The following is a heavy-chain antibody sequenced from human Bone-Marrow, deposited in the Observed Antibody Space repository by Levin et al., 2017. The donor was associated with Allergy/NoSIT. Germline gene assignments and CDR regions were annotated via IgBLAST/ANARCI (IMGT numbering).Heavy chain of an antibody. D-gene: IGHD6-19*01. CDR3: ARGSQWLVRDFDY. J-gene: IGHJ4*02. Sequence: PAGGSLRLSCAGSGFTVSSSYMSWVRQAPGKGLEWVSLIHSGGNTYYADSLKGRFAISTDSSKNTLYLQMNSVRPDDTAMYYCARGSQWLVRDFDYWGQGTLVTVSS. CDR1: GFTVSSSY. CDR2: IHSGGNT. V-gene: IGHV3-66*01.